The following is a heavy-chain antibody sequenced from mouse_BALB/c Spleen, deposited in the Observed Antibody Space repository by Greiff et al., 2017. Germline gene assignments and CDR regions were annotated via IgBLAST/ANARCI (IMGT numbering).Heavy chain of an antibody. CDR3: TSRITDYFDD. J-gene: IGHJ2*01. CDR1: GFTFSNYW. D-gene: IGHD2-4*01. Sequence: EVHLVASGGGLVQPGGSMKLSCVASGFTFSNYWMNWVRQSPEKGLEWVAEIRLKSNNYATHYAESVKGRFTISRDDSKSSVYLQMNNLRAEDTGIYYCTSRITDYFDDWGQGTTRTVSA. V-gene: IGHV6-6*02. CDR2: IRLKSNNYAT.